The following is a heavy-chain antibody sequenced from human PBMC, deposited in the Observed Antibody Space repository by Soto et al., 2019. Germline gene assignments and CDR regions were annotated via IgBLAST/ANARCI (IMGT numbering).Heavy chain of an antibody. D-gene: IGHD6-13*01. J-gene: IGHJ4*02. CDR3: AREAAAGTRGSDY. CDR2: IIPIFGTA. V-gene: IGHV1-69*13. CDR1: GGTFSSYA. Sequence: SVKVSCKASGGTFSSYAISWVRQAPGQGLEWMGGIIPIFGTANYAQKFQGRVTITADESTSTAYMELSSLRSEDTAVYYCAREAAAGTRGSDYWGQGTLVTVSS.